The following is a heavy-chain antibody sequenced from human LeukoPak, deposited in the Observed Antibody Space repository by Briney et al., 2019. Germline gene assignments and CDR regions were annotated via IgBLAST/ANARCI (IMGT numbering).Heavy chain of an antibody. V-gene: IGHV3-48*02. CDR1: AFTLSSSS. D-gene: IGHD2-2*01. J-gene: IGHJ4*02. Sequence: PGGSLRLSCAASAFTLSSSSMNWVRQAPGKGLEWVSYISTSSSPVYYADSVKGRFTISRDNAKNSLYLQMNSLRDEDTAVYYCARENKYQLLFWGQGTLVTVSS. CDR3: ARENKYQLLF. CDR2: ISTSSSPV.